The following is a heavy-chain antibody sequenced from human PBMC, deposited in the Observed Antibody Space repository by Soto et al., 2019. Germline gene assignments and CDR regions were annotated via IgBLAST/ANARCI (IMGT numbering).Heavy chain of an antibody. D-gene: IGHD3-22*01. Sequence: RASVKVSCKASGYTFTSYGISWVRQAPGQGLEWMGWISAYDGNTNYAQKLQGRVTMTTDTSTSTAYMELRSLRSDDTAVYYCARDARTYYYDSSGNFDYWGQGTLVTVSS. CDR3: ARDARTYYYDSSGNFDY. V-gene: IGHV1-18*01. CDR2: ISAYDGNT. J-gene: IGHJ4*02. CDR1: GYTFTSYG.